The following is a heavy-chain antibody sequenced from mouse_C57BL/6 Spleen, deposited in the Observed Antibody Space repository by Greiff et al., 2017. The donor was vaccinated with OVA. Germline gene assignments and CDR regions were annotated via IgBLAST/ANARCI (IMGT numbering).Heavy chain of an antibody. Sequence: QVQLQQPGAELVKPGASVKLSCKASGYTFTSYWMQWVKQRPGQGLEWIGEIDPSDSYTNYNQKFKGKATLTVDTSSSTAYMQLSSLTSEDSAVYYCARWPIYYGNYSWFAYWGQGTLVTVSA. D-gene: IGHD2-1*01. J-gene: IGHJ3*01. CDR1: GYTFTSYW. V-gene: IGHV1-50*01. CDR3: ARWPIYYGNYSWFAY. CDR2: IDPSDSYT.